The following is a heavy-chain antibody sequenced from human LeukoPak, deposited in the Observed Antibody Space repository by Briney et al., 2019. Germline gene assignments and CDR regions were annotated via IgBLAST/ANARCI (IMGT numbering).Heavy chain of an antibody. V-gene: IGHV3-15*01. D-gene: IGHD3-22*01. CDR1: GFTFINAW. CDR2: IKSKTDGGTT. J-gene: IGHJ4*02. Sequence: KAGGSLRLSCAASGFTFINAWMSWVRQAPGKGLEWVGRIKSKTDGGTTDYAAPVKGRFTISRDDSKNTLYLQMNSLKTEDTAVYYCTTDLYYDSSGYPARYFDYWGQGTLVTVSS. CDR3: TTDLYYDSSGYPARYFDY.